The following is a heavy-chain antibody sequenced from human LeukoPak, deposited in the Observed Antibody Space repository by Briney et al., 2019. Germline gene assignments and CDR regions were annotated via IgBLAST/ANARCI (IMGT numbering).Heavy chain of an antibody. D-gene: IGHD2/OR15-2a*01. CDR3: AREKRDHYFTTYCYGMDV. Sequence: SVKASCKASGGTFSSYAISWVRQAPGQGLEWMGGIIPIFGTANYAQKFQGRVTITADESTSTAYMELSSLRSEDTAVYYCAREKRDHYFTTYCYGMDVWGKGTTVTVSS. CDR1: GGTFSSYA. J-gene: IGHJ6*04. V-gene: IGHV1-69*13. CDR2: IIPIFGTA.